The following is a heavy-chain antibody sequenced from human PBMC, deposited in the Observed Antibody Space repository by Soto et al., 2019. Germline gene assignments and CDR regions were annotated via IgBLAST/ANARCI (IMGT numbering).Heavy chain of an antibody. CDR1: GYTFTGYY. J-gene: IGHJ6*02. CDR3: ARGPYCTNGVCRYYYYGMDV. D-gene: IGHD2-8*01. CDR2: INPNSGGT. Sequence: ASVKVSCKASGYTFTGYYMHWVRQAPGQGLEWMGWINPNSGGTNYAQKFQGWVTMTRDTSISTAYMELSRLRSDDTAVYYCARGPYCTNGVCRYYYYGMDVWGQGTTVTVSS. V-gene: IGHV1-2*04.